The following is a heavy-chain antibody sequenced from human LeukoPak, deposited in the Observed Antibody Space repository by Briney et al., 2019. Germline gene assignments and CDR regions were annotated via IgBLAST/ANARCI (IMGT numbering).Heavy chain of an antibody. J-gene: IGHJ4*02. CDR3: VKDITMIVVVTGDY. Sequence: GGSLRLSCAASGFTFSSYAMSWVRQAPGKGLEWVSAISGSGGSTYYADSVKGRFTISRDNSKNTLYLQMNSLRAEDTAVYYCVKDITMIVVVTGDYWGQGTLVTVSS. CDR2: ISGSGGST. D-gene: IGHD3-22*01. V-gene: IGHV3-23*01. CDR1: GFTFSSYA.